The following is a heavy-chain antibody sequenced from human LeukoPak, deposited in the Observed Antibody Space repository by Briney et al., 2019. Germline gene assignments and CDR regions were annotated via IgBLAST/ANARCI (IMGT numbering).Heavy chain of an antibody. D-gene: IGHD6-13*01. CDR3: ARDSIAAAGTWFDP. J-gene: IGHJ5*02. CDR1: GYTFTSYG. CDR2: ISAYNGNT. V-gene: IGHV1-18*01. Sequence: ASVKVSCKASGYTFTSYGISWVRRAPGQGLEWMGWISAYNGNTNYAQKLQGRVTMTTDTSTSTAYMELRSLRSDDTAVYYCARDSIAAAGTWFDPWGQGTLVTVSS.